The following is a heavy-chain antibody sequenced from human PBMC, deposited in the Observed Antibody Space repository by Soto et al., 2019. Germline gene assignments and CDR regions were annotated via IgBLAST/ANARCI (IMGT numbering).Heavy chain of an antibody. CDR2: IFSNDEK. V-gene: IGHV2-26*01. D-gene: IGHD2-8*01. Sequence: QVTLRESGPVLVKPTETLTLTCTVSGFSLNDFRMGVSWIRQPPGKGLEWLAHIFSNDEKSYSPSLRRRLTISRDTSKSQVVLTMTNMRPLDAGKYYCARTQTTNSRPFYGMDVWGQGATVTISS. J-gene: IGHJ6*02. CDR3: ARTQTTNSRPFYGMDV. CDR1: GFSLNDFRMG.